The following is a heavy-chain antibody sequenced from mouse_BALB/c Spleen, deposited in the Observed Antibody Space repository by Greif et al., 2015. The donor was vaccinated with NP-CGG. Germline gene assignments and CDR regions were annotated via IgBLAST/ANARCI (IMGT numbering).Heavy chain of an antibody. CDR3: ARRTGTEAIDY. J-gene: IGHJ4*01. CDR1: GYTFTDYY. Sequence: QVQLKDSGPELVKPGASVKISCKASGYTFTDYYINWVKQKPGQGLEWIGWIYPGSGNTKYNEKFKGKATLTVDTSSSTAYMQLSSLTSEDTAVYFCARRTGTEAIDYWGQGTSVTVSS. CDR2: IYPGSGNT. V-gene: IGHV1-84*02. D-gene: IGHD4-1*01.